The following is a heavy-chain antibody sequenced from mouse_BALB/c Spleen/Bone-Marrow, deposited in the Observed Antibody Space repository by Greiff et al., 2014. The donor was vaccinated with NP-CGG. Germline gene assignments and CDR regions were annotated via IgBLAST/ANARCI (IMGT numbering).Heavy chain of an antibody. J-gene: IGHJ4*01. CDR3: SREITRYAVDY. CDR1: GYAFTNYW. Sequence: QVQLQQSGAELVRPGTSVKVSCKASGYAFTNYWIEWVKQRPGQGLEWIGVINPGSGGVNYNEKFEGKAALTADKSSSTAYIQLSSLTSDDSAVYFCSREITRYAVDYWGQGTSVTVSS. V-gene: IGHV1-54*01. CDR2: INPGSGGV. D-gene: IGHD2-4*01.